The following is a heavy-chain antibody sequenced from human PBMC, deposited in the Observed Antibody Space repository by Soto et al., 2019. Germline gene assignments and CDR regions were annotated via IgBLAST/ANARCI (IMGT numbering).Heavy chain of an antibody. CDR3: TKETQANLGTGGFDH. CDR1: GFTFDEYA. CDR2: ISWNRDNV. V-gene: IGHV3-9*01. Sequence: EVQLVESGGGLVQPGRSLRLSCAASGFTFDEYAMHWVRQAPGKGLEWVSGISWNRDNVAHADSVKGRFTISRDNAKNSRYLPLNSLRPEDTALYYCTKETQANLGTGGFDHWGQGTLVTVSS. J-gene: IGHJ4*02. D-gene: IGHD7-27*01.